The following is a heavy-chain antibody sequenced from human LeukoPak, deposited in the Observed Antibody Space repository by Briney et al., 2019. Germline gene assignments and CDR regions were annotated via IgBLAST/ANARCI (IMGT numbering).Heavy chain of an antibody. CDR1: GYTFTGNY. CDR2: INPNSGDT. V-gene: IGHV1-2*02. Sequence: PAASVRVSCKASGYTFTGNYIYWVRQAPGKGLEWMGWINPNSGDTNSAQKFQGRVTMTRDTSISTAYMELSRLRSDDTAVYYCARASSYDFWSGYYRNWFDPWGQGTLVTVSS. J-gene: IGHJ5*02. CDR3: ARASSYDFWSGYYRNWFDP. D-gene: IGHD3-3*01.